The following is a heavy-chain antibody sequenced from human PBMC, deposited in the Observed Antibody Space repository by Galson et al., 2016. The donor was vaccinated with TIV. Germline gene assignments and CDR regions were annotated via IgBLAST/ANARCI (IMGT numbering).Heavy chain of an antibody. V-gene: IGHV1-69*13. J-gene: IGHJ6*03. Sequence: SVKVSCKASGGIFRSQAISWVRQAPGQGLEWMGGIIAIFATVTYAQKFQHRPSITADESTSTSYMELSSLTSEDTAVYFCARDREYDDTGPYNYYYMDVWGKGTTVTVSS. CDR2: IIAIFATV. D-gene: IGHD2-8*02. CDR3: ARDREYDDTGPYNYYYMDV. CDR1: GGIFRSQA.